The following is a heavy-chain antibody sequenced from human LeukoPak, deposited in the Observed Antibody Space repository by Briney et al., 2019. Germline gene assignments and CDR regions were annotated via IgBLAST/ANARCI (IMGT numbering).Heavy chain of an antibody. J-gene: IGHJ4*02. V-gene: IGHV4-39*01. Sequence: PSETLSLTCTVSGGSISSSSYYWGWIRQPPGKGLEWIGSIYYSGSTYYNPSLKSRVTISVDTSKNQFSLKLSSVTAADTAVYYCARQDYDSSGYYPLNYFDYWGQGTLVTVSS. CDR3: ARQDYDSSGYYPLNYFDY. CDR2: IYYSGST. CDR1: GGSISSSSYY. D-gene: IGHD3-22*01.